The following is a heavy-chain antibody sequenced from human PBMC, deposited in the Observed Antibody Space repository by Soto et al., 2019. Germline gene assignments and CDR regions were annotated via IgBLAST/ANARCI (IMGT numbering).Heavy chain of an antibody. D-gene: IGHD6-6*01. CDR2: ISGSGTTT. Sequence: GGSLRLSCAASGFTFSNYAMSWVRQAPGKGLEWVSAISGSGTTTYYADSVKGRFTISRDNSKNTLYLQMNSLRVEDTAVYYCAKGTLFGVVAAYLMYYFDYWGRGTLVTVSS. CDR3: AKGTLFGVVAAYLMYYFDY. J-gene: IGHJ4*02. CDR1: GFTFSNYA. V-gene: IGHV3-23*01.